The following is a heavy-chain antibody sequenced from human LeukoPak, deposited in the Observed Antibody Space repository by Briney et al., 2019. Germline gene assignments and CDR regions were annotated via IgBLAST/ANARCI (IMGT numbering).Heavy chain of an antibody. Sequence: ASVKVSCKASGYTFTGYYMHWVRQAPGQGLEWMGWINPNSGGTNYAQKFQGRVTMTRDTSISTAYMELSRLRSGDTAVYYCARDDGIAVAGTNDYWGRGTLVTVSS. V-gene: IGHV1-2*02. CDR3: ARDDGIAVAGTNDY. D-gene: IGHD6-19*01. CDR2: INPNSGGT. J-gene: IGHJ4*02. CDR1: GYTFTGYY.